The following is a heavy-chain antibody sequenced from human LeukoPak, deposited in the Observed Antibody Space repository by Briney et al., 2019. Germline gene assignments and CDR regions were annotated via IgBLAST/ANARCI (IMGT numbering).Heavy chain of an antibody. J-gene: IGHJ4*02. CDR1: GGTFSSYA. V-gene: IGHV1-69*05. D-gene: IGHD3-22*01. CDR3: ARERYYDRSGYYYFDY. Sequence: SVKVSCKASGGTFSSYAISWVRQAPGQGLEWMGGIIPIFGTANYAQKFQGRVTITTDESTSTAYMELSSLRSEDTAVYYCARERYYDRSGYYYFDYWSQGTLVTVSP. CDR2: IIPIFGTA.